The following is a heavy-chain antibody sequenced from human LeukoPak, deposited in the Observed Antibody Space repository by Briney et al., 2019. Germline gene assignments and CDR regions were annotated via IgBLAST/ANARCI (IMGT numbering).Heavy chain of an antibody. CDR2: IYYSGST. D-gene: IGHD3-10*01. V-gene: IGHV4-59*01. CDR3: ASGGFGELFPSHHDAFDI. J-gene: IGHJ3*02. CDR1: GGSISSYY. Sequence: SETLSLTCTVSGGSISSYYWSWIRQPPGKGLEWIGYIYYSGSTNYNPSLKSRVTISVDTSKNQFSLRLSSVTAADTAVYYCASGGFGELFPSHHDAFDIWGQGTMVTISS.